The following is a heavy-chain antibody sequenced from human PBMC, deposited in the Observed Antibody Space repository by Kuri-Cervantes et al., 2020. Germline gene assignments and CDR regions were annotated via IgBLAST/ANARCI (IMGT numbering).Heavy chain of an antibody. CDR2: VYHGGST. CDR3: ARGPPDAFDI. Sequence: SQTLSLTCAVSGYSISSGYYWDWIRQPPGKGLEYIATVYHGGSTYYNPSLKSRVTILVDTSKNHFSLKLSSVTAADTAVYYCARGPPDAFDIWGQGTMVTVSS. V-gene: IGHV4-38-2*01. CDR1: GYSISSGYY. J-gene: IGHJ3*02.